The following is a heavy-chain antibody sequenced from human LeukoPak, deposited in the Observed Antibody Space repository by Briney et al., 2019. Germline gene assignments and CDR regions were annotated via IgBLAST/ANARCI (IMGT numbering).Heavy chain of an antibody. CDR1: GFTFSGYA. D-gene: IGHD1-1*01. V-gene: IGHV3-23*01. CDR2: ISGSGGST. CDR3: ARAPDETGTTDY. J-gene: IGHJ4*02. Sequence: GALRLSCAASGFTFSGYAMSWVRQAPGKGLEWVSAISGSGGSTYYADSVKGRFTISRDNSKNTLYLQMNSLRAEDTAVYYCARAPDETGTTDYWGQGTLVTVSS.